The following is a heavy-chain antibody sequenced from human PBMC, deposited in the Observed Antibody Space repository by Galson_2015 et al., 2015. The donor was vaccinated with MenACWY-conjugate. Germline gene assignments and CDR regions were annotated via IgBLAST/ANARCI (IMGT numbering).Heavy chain of an antibody. V-gene: IGHV3-48*03. CDR1: GFTFTGYE. J-gene: IGHJ6*03. Sequence: SLRLSCAASGFTFTGYEFNWVRQAPGKGLEWLSYISKSGSPIYSADSVKGRFTISRDNIKKSMFLEMNSLRAGDTGVYYCARVGTWIHQYFYYMDVWGKGTTVTVSS. D-gene: IGHD5-18*01. CDR2: ISKSGSPI. CDR3: ARVGTWIHQYFYYMDV.